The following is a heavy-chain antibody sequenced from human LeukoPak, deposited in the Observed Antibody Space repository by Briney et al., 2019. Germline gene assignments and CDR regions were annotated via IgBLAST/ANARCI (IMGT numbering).Heavy chain of an antibody. CDR3: ARVGYYDSSGYYDDAFEI. CDR1: GFTFSSYC. CDR2: IKKDGSEK. Sequence: GGSLRLSCAASGFTFSSYCMSWVRQAPGKGLEWVANIKKDGSEKYYVDSVKGRFTISRDNAKNSLYLQMNSLRAEDTAVYYCARVGYYDSSGYYDDAFEICGQGTMVTVSS. J-gene: IGHJ3*02. D-gene: IGHD3-22*01. V-gene: IGHV3-7*01.